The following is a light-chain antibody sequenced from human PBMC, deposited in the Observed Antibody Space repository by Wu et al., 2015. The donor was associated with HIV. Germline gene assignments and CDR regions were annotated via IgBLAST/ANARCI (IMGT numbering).Light chain of an antibody. J-gene: IGKJ1*01. CDR2: GAS. Sequence: EIXLTQSPGTLSLSPGERATFSCRASQSVSSNYLAWYQQKPGQAPRLLIYGASSRATGIPDRFSGSGSGTDFTLTISRVEPEDFAVYYCQQYGTSPRTFGQGTKVEIK. CDR1: QSVSSNY. V-gene: IGKV3-20*01. CDR3: QQYGTSPRT.